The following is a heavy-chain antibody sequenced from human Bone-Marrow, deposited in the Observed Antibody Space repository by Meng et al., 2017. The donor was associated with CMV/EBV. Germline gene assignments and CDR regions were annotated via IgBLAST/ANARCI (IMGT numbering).Heavy chain of an antibody. D-gene: IGHD1-26*01. Sequence: QVQLMQSGAEVKKPGASVKVSCKASGYTFTSYYMHWVRQAPGQGLEWMGVIYPSGGSTRYAQKFQGGVTMTRDTSTGTAHMELSSLSSEDTALYYCARELGGTGYFDYWGQGTLVTVSS. CDR3: ARELGGTGYFDY. CDR1: GYTFTSYY. V-gene: IGHV1-46*01. CDR2: IYPSGGST. J-gene: IGHJ4*02.